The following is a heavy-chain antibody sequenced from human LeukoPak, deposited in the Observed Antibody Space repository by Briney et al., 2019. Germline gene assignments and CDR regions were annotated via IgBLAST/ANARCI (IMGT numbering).Heavy chain of an antibody. CDR2: ISYDGSNK. J-gene: IGHJ4*02. D-gene: IGHD3-22*01. CDR1: GFTFSSYA. V-gene: IGHV3-30*18. CDR3: AKVNYYDSSGYLDY. Sequence: GGSLRLSCAASGFTFSSYAMSWVRQAPGKGLEWVAVISYDGSNKYYADSVKGRFTISRDNSKNTLYLQMNSLRAEDTAVYYCAKVNYYDSSGYLDYWGQGTLVTVSS.